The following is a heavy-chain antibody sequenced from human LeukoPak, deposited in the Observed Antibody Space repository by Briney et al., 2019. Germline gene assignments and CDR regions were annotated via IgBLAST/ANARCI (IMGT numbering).Heavy chain of an antibody. CDR1: GGSISSSSYY. Sequence: SETLSLTCNVSGGSISSSSYYWGWIRQPPGKGLEWIGSIYYSGSTYYNPSLKSRVTISVDTSKNQFSLKLSSVTAADTAVYYCARPLSSGYYYEGFDPWGQGTLVTVSS. CDR2: IYYSGST. J-gene: IGHJ5*02. V-gene: IGHV4-39*07. CDR3: ARPLSSGYYYEGFDP. D-gene: IGHD3-22*01.